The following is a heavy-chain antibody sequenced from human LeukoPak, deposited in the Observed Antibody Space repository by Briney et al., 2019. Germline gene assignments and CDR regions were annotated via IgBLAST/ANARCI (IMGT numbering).Heavy chain of an antibody. CDR3: ARDHGDSSGYYYSAFDI. V-gene: IGHV1-3*01. CDR1: GYTFTSYA. Sequence: ALVKVSCKASGYTFTSYAMHWVRQAPGQRLEWMGWINAGNGNTKYSQKFQGRVTITRDTSASTAYMELSSLRSEDTAVYYCARDHGDSSGYYYSAFDIWGQGTMVTVSS. D-gene: IGHD3-22*01. CDR2: INAGNGNT. J-gene: IGHJ3*02.